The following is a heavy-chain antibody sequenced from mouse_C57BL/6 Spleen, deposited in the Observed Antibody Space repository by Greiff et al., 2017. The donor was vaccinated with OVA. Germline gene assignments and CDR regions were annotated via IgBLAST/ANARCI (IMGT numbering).Heavy chain of an antibody. J-gene: IGHJ1*03. D-gene: IGHD1-1*01. CDR2: INPNNGGT. Sequence: VQLQQSGPELVKPGASVKISCKASGYTFTDYYMNWVKQSHGKSLEWIGDINPNNGGTSYNQKFKGKATLTVDKSSSTAYMELRSLTSEDSAVYYCARDGAVADYYGSSYGYFDVWGTGTTVTVSS. V-gene: IGHV1-26*01. CDR1: GYTFTDYY. CDR3: ARDGAVADYYGSSYGYFDV.